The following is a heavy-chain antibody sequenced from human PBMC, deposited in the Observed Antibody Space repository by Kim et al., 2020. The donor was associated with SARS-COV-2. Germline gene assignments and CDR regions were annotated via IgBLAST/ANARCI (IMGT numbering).Heavy chain of an antibody. CDR1: GFIFTSYW. CDR2: IYSDGSRT. D-gene: IGHD1-26*01. J-gene: IGHJ2*01. Sequence: GGSLRLSCAASGFIFTSYWMHWVRQAPGQGLEWVSRIYSDGSRTNYADSVKGRFTISRDNAKNTLYLQMNSLRAEDTAVYYCTRDMAEWERLHWYFDLWGRGSLVTVSS. CDR3: TRDMAEWERLHWYFDL. V-gene: IGHV3-74*01.